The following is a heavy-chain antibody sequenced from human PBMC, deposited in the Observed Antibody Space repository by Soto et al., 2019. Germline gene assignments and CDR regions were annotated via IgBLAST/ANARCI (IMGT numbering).Heavy chain of an antibody. CDR1: GFTFGDYA. Sequence: SLRLSCTASGFTFGDYAMSWFRQAPGKGLEWVGFIRSKAYGGTTEYAASVKGRFTISRDDSKSIAYLQMNSLKTEDTAVYYCTRDQGSSRSGYFDYWGQGTLVTVSS. CDR2: IRSKAYGGTT. V-gene: IGHV3-49*03. J-gene: IGHJ4*02. D-gene: IGHD6-13*01. CDR3: TRDQGSSRSGYFDY.